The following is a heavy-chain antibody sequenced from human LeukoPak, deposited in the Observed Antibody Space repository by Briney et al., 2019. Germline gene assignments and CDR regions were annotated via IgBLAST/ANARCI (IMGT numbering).Heavy chain of an antibody. D-gene: IGHD1-26*01. CDR2: INPHSGGT. CDR1: GYTFTHYY. CDR3: ARDMDSGPDFFDY. J-gene: IGHJ4*02. V-gene: IGHV1-2*02. Sequence: ASVKVSCKASGYTFTHYYMQWVRQAPGQGLEWMGWINPHSGGTDHAQKFQGRVTMTRDTSISTAYMELSRLRSDDTAVYYCARDMDSGPDFFDYWGRGTLVTVSS.